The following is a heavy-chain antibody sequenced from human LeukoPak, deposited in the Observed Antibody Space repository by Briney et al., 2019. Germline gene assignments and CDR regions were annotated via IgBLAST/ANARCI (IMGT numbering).Heavy chain of an antibody. CDR2: ISYDGSMK. CDR1: GFTVSSNY. V-gene: IGHV3-30*18. CDR3: AKDPLGFSRSSPGDY. J-gene: IGHJ4*02. Sequence: QPGGSLRLSCAASGFTVSSNYMSWVRQAPGKGLECVAVISYDGSMKFYADSVKGRFTISRDNSKNTLYLQMNTLRPEDTAVYYCAKDPLGFSRSSPGDYWGQGTPVTVSS.